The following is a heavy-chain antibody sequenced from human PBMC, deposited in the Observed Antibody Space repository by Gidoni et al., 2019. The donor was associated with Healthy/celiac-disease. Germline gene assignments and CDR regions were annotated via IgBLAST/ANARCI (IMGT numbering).Heavy chain of an antibody. Sequence: QVQLVQSGAEVKKPGASVKVSCKVSGYTLTEFSMHWVRQAPGKGLEWMGGFDPEDGETIYAQKFQGRVTMTEDTSTDTAYMELSSLRSEDTAVYYCATDSRRAVAHPNFHYYMDVWGKGTTVTVSS. J-gene: IGHJ6*03. CDR3: ATDSRRAVAHPNFHYYMDV. D-gene: IGHD6-19*01. V-gene: IGHV1-24*01. CDR1: GYTLTEFS. CDR2: FDPEDGET.